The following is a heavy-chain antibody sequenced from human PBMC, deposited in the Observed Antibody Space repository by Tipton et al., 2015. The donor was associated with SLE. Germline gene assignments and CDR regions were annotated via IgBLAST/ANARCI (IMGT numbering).Heavy chain of an antibody. Sequence: LSLTCSVSTYSISNGHYWAWVRQPPGKGLEWIGTVYHTGNTYYNPSLKSRVTISVDTSKNQFSLKLSSVTAADTAVYYCARPGPPTLRDRLLGAFDIWGQGTLVTVSS. CDR2: VYHTGNT. V-gene: IGHV4-38-2*01. D-gene: IGHD3-22*01. CDR1: TYSISNGHY. J-gene: IGHJ3*02. CDR3: ARPGPPTLRDRLLGAFDI.